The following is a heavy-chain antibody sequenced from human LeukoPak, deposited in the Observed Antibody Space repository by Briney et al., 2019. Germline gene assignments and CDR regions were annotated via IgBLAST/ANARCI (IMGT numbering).Heavy chain of an antibody. Sequence: ETLSLTCTVSGGSISSYYWSWIRQPPGKGLEWIGYIYYSGSTSFNPSLKSRVTISVDTSKNQFSLKLSSVTAADTAVYYCARGGLEYQLLSYFDYWGQGTLVTVSS. V-gene: IGHV4-59*01. CDR3: ARGGLEYQLLSYFDY. CDR2: IYYSGST. D-gene: IGHD2-2*01. J-gene: IGHJ4*02. CDR1: GGSISSYY.